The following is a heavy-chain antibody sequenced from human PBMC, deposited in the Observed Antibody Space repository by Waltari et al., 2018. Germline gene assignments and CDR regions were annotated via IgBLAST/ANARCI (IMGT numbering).Heavy chain of an antibody. CDR1: GFTFSSYG. D-gene: IGHD2-21*01. Sequence: QVQLVESGGGVVQPGRSLRLSCAASGFTFSSYGMHWVRQAPGKGLEWVAVISYDGSNKYYADSVKGRFTISRDNSKNTLYLQMNSLRAEDTAVYYCAKEGWGGAFDYWGQGTLVTVSS. J-gene: IGHJ4*02. CDR2: ISYDGSNK. CDR3: AKEGWGGAFDY. V-gene: IGHV3-30*18.